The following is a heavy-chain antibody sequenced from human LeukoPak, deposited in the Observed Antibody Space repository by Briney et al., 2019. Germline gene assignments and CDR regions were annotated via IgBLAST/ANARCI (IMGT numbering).Heavy chain of an antibody. CDR3: ARTPDSDIVELRGWFDP. CDR2: ISAYNGNT. Sequence: ASVKVSCKASGYTFTSYVISWVRQAPGQGLEWMGWISAYNGNTNYAQKLQGRVTVTTDTSTSTAYMELRSLRSDDTAVYYCARTPDSDIVELRGWFDPWGQGTLVTVSS. D-gene: IGHD2-15*01. CDR1: GYTFTSYV. V-gene: IGHV1-18*04. J-gene: IGHJ5*02.